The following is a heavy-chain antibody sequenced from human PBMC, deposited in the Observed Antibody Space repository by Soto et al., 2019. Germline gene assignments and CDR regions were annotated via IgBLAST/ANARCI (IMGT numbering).Heavy chain of an antibody. D-gene: IGHD4-17*01. CDR3: ETCSYGASDDYFQH. Sequence: EGSLRLSCAASGFTFSSYSMNWVRQAPGKGLRSVSSISSSSSYIYYADSGKGLVTISRDNAKDALYVQMNSLRAEDTAVYYCETCSYGASDDYFQHWGQRSLVTVS. V-gene: IGHV3-21*01. J-gene: IGHJ1*01. CDR2: ISSSSSYI. CDR1: GFTFSSYS.